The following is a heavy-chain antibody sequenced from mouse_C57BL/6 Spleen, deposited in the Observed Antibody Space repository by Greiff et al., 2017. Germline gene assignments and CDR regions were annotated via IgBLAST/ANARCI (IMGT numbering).Heavy chain of an antibody. CDR1: GFTFSDYG. CDR3: ASYYWYFDV. CDR2: ISSGSSTI. V-gene: IGHV5-17*01. J-gene: IGHJ1*03. Sequence: EVKVVESGGGLVKPGGSLKLSCAASGFTFSDYGMHWVRQAPEKGLEWVAYISSGSSTIYYADTVKGRFTISRDNAKNTLFLQMTSLRSEDTAMYYCASYYWYFDVWGTGTTVTVSS.